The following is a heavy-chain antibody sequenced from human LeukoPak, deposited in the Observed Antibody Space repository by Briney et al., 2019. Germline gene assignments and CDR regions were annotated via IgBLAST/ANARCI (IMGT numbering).Heavy chain of an antibody. CDR3: ARHPAYSSSWYLGY. J-gene: IGHJ4*02. D-gene: IGHD6-13*01. Sequence: GASVKVSCKASGYTFTSYGISWVRQAPGQGLEWMGWISAYNCNTNYAQKLQGRVTMTTDTSTSTAYMELRSLRSDDTAVYYCARHPAYSSSWYLGYWGQGTLVTVSS. CDR2: ISAYNCNT. V-gene: IGHV1-18*01. CDR1: GYTFTSYG.